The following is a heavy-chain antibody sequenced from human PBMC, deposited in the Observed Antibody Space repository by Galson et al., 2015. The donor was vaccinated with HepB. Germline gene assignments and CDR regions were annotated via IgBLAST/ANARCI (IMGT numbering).Heavy chain of an antibody. CDR1: GFTFSGDS. Sequence: SLRLSCAASGFTFSGDSMTWVRQAPGQGLEWVSYINSNSRYIYYTDSMKGRFTISRDNAKNSLYLQMNSLRVEDTAVYYCARAPRGSGSFADYWGQGTLVTVSS. D-gene: IGHD3-10*01. CDR3: ARAPRGSGSFADY. J-gene: IGHJ4*02. CDR2: INSNSRYI. V-gene: IGHV3-21*01.